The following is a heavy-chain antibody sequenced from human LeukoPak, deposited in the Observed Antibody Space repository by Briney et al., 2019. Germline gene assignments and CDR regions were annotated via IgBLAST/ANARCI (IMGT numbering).Heavy chain of an antibody. V-gene: IGHV3-53*04. D-gene: IGHD5-12*01. CDR1: GFTVSSNY. CDR3: ATGDSGYDQDAFDI. CDR2: IYSGGST. J-gene: IGHJ3*02. Sequence: GGSLRLSCAASGFTVSSNYMSWVRQAPGKGLEWVSVIYSGGSTYYADSVKGRFTISRHNSKNTLYLQMNSLRAEDTAVYYCATGDSGYDQDAFDIWGQGTMVIVSS.